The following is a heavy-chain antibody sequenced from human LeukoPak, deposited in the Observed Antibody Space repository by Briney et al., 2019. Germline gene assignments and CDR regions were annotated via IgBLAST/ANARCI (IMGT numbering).Heavy chain of an antibody. CDR1: GGSISSYY. CDR2: IYTSGST. J-gene: IGHJ4*02. CDR3: ARSAQGIAVAGREFDY. V-gene: IGHV4-4*07. D-gene: IGHD6-19*01. Sequence: SETLSLTCTVSGGSISSYYWSWIRQPAGQGLELIGRIYTSGSTNYNPSLKSRVTMSVAPSKNQFSLKLGSVTAAAPAVYYCARSAQGIAVAGREFDYWGQGTLVTVSS.